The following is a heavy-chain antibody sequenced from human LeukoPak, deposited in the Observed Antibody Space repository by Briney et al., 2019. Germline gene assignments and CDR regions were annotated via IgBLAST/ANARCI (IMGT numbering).Heavy chain of an antibody. CDR3: ASDRIEVDAFDI. D-gene: IGHD2-15*01. CDR2: IYTSGST. J-gene: IGHJ3*02. V-gene: IGHV4-4*07. Sequence: SETLSLTCTVSGGSISSYYWSWIRQPAGKGLEWIGRIYTSGSTNYNPSLKSRVTISVDTSKNQFSLKLSSVSAADTAVYYCASDRIEVDAFDIWGQGTMVTVSS. CDR1: GGSISSYY.